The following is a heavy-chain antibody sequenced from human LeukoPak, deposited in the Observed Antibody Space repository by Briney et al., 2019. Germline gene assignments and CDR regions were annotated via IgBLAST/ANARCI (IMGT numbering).Heavy chain of an antibody. J-gene: IGHJ4*02. CDR3: ARDKGGYEPIDY. CDR2: ISSSSSYI. D-gene: IGHD5-12*01. CDR1: GCTFSSYS. V-gene: IGHV3-21*01. Sequence: GGSLRLSCASSGCTFSSYSMNWVRQAPGKGLEWVSSISSSSSYIYYADSVKGRFTISRDNAKNSLYLQMNSLRAEDTAVYYCARDKGGYEPIDYWGQGTLVTVSS.